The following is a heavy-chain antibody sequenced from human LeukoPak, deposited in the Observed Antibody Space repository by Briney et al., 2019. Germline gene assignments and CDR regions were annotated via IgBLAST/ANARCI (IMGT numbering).Heavy chain of an antibody. V-gene: IGHV4-39*01. D-gene: IGHD2-2*01. CDR3: ASRLGYCSSTSCYRGVNDAFDI. J-gene: IGHJ3*02. CDR1: GGSISSSSYY. CDR2: IYYSGST. Sequence: SETLSLTCTVSGGSISSSSYYWGWIRQPPGKGLEWIGSIYYSGSTYYNPSLKSRVTISVDTSKNQFSLKLSSVTAADTAVYYCASRLGYCSSTSCYRGVNDAFDIWGQGTMVTDSS.